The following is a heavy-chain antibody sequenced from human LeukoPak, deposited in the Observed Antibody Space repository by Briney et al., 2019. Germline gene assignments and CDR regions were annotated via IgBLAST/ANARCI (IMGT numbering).Heavy chain of an antibody. V-gene: IGHV3-23*01. CDR1: GFTFSSYG. J-gene: IGHJ5*02. CDR3: AKSSWNSGKWFDP. CDR2: ISGSGGST. D-gene: IGHD1-7*01. Sequence: GGSLRLSCAASGFTFSSYGMSWVRQAPGKGREWVSAISGSGGSTYYADSVKGLFTIYRDNSKSTLYLQMNSMRAEDTAVYYCAKSSWNSGKWFDPWGQGTLVTVSS.